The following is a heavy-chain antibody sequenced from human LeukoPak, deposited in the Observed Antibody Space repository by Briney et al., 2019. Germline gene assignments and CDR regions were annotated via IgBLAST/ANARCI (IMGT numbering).Heavy chain of an antibody. Sequence: ASVKVSCKASGYTFTAYYIHWVRQAPGQGLEWMGWINPNSGGTNYAQKFQGRVTMTRDTSISTAYMELSSLRSEDTAVYYCARAGVAGQFDYWGQGTLVTVSS. CDR2: INPNSGGT. CDR1: GYTFTAYY. V-gene: IGHV1-2*02. D-gene: IGHD6-19*01. J-gene: IGHJ4*02. CDR3: ARAGVAGQFDY.